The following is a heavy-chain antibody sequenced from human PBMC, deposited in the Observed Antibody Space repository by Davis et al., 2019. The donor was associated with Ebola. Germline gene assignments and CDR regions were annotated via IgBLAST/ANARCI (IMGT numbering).Heavy chain of an antibody. CDR1: GGSFSGYY. Sequence: SETLSLTCAVYGGSFSGYYWSWIRQPPGKGLEWIGEINHSGSTNYNPSLKSRVTISVDTSKNQFSLKLSSVTAADTAVYYCAKRRSPDFWSGYSPIDYWGQGTLVTVSS. J-gene: IGHJ4*02. CDR3: AKRRSPDFWSGYSPIDY. D-gene: IGHD3-3*01. V-gene: IGHV4-34*01. CDR2: INHSGST.